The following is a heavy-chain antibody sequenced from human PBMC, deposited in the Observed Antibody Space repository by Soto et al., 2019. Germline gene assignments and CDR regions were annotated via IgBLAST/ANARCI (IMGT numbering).Heavy chain of an antibody. Sequence: GESLKISCKGSGYSFPTYWLAWVRQTPGRGLEYMGIIYPGDSDSRYSPAFQGQVTISADKSINTAYLQWTNLKASDTAIYYCARSRVSTPRLEDPFDIWGQGTMVTVSS. D-gene: IGHD5-12*01. CDR2: IYPGDSDS. CDR1: GYSFPTYW. CDR3: ARSRVSTPRLEDPFDI. V-gene: IGHV5-51*01. J-gene: IGHJ3*02.